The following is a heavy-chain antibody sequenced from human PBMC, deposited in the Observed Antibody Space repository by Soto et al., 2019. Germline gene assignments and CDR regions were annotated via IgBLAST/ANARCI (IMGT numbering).Heavy chain of an antibody. CDR2: ILNDGSNK. J-gene: IGHJ4*02. V-gene: IGHV3-30*18. CDR1: GFTFSSYG. CDR3: AKEWVYDSSGWSFDY. D-gene: IGHD3-22*01. Sequence: GSLRLSCAASGFTFSSYGMHWVRQAPGKGLEWVAVILNDGSNKYYADSVKGRFTISRDNSKNTLYLQMNSLRAEDTAVFYCAKEWVYDSSGWSFDYWGQGTLVTVSS.